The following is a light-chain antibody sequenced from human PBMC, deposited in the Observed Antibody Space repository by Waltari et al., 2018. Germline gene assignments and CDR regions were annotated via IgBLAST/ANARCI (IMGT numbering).Light chain of an antibody. CDR2: DAS. V-gene: IGKV3-11*01. J-gene: IGKJ2*01. Sequence: EIVLTQSPATLSLSPGERATLSCRASQTVRTFLAWYQQKPGQAPRLLIFDASSRATGIPAKFRGSGSGTDFTLTVSNLEPEDFAVYYCQQRSNWPYTFGQVTRVDIK. CDR1: QTVRTF. CDR3: QQRSNWPYT.